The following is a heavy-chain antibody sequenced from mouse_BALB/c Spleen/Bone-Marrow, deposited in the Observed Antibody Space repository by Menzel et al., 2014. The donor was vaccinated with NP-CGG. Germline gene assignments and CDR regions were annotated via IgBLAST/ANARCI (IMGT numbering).Heavy chain of an antibody. CDR1: GFTFSSYA. V-gene: IGHV5-6-5*01. D-gene: IGHD1-1*01. Sequence: EVQLQQSGGGLVKPGGSLKLSCAASGFTFSSYAMSWVRQTPGKRLEWVASISSGGSTYYPDSVKGRFTISRDNARNILYLQMSSLRSEDTAMYYCARWYYGSGFAYWGQGTLVTVSA. CDR2: ISSGGST. CDR3: ARWYYGSGFAY. J-gene: IGHJ3*01.